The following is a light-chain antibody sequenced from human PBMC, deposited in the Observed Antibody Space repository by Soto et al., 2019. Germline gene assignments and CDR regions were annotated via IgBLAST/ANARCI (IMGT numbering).Light chain of an antibody. J-gene: IGKJ4*01. CDR2: DAS. CDR1: QSVSRS. CDR3: QHRNNWPLT. V-gene: IGKV3-11*01. Sequence: EIVLTKSPVTLSLSPGERATLSCRASQSVSRSLAWYQQKPGQAPRLLIYDASNRATGIPARFSGSGSGTDFTLTISSLEPEDFAVYFCQHRNNWPLTFGGGTKVDIK.